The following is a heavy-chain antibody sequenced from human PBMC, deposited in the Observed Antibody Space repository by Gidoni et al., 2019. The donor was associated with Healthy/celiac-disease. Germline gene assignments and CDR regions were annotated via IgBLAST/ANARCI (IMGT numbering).Heavy chain of an antibody. CDR2: INHSGST. CDR3: AKRRNYDILTGNRRRADAFDI. V-gene: IGHV4-34*01. CDR1: GGSFSGYY. Sequence: QVQLQQWGAGLLKPSETLSLTCAVYGGSFSGYYWSWIRQPPGKGLEWVGEINHSGSTNYNPSLKSRVTISVDTSKNQFSLKLSSVTAADTAVYYCAKRRNYDILTGNRRRADAFDIWGQGTMVTVSS. J-gene: IGHJ3*02. D-gene: IGHD3-9*01.